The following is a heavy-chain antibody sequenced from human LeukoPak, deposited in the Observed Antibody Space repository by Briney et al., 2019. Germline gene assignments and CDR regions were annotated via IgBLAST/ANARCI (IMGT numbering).Heavy chain of an antibody. V-gene: IGHV3-21*01. CDR2: ITSSSSNI. J-gene: IGHJ4*02. CDR1: GFTFSSYS. CDR3: AREGSSFGGYERLDY. D-gene: IGHD5-12*01. Sequence: NPGGSLRLSCAAYGFTFSSYSMNWVRQAPGKGLEWVSSITSSSSNIYYADSMKGRFTISRDNAKNSLYLQMNSLRAEDTAVYYCAREGSSFGGYERLDYWGQGTLVTVSS.